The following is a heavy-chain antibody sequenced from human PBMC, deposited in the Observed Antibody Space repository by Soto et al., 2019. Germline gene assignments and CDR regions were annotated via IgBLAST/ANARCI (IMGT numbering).Heavy chain of an antibody. V-gene: IGHV1-8*01. CDR1: GYTFTSYD. D-gene: IGHD2-15*01. CDR3: ARIGFFSGGSCYSGGGYYYYMDV. CDR2: MNPNSGNT. J-gene: IGHJ6*03. Sequence: ASVKVSCKASGYTFTSYDINWVRQATGQGLEWMGWMNPNSGNTGYAQKFQGRVTMTRNTSISTAYMELSSLRSEDTAVYYCARIGFFSGGSCYSGGGYYYYMDVWGKGTTVTVSS.